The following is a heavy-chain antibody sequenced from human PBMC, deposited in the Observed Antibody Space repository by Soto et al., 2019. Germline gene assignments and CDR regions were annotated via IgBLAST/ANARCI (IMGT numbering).Heavy chain of an antibody. V-gene: IGHV3-23*01. D-gene: IGHD3-3*01. CDR1: GFTFSSYA. J-gene: IGHJ4*02. CDR3: AKVRFLEWLSPNYFDY. CDR2: ISGSGGST. Sequence: GGSLRLSCAASGFTFSSYAMSWVRQAPGKGLEWVSAISGSGGSTYYADSVKGRFTISRDNSKNTLYLQMNSLRAEDTAVYYCAKVRFLEWLSPNYFDYWGQGTLVTVSS.